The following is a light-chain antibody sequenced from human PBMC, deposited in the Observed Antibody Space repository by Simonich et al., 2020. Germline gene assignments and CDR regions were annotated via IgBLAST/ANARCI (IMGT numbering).Light chain of an antibody. Sequence: QSVLTQPPSVSGAPGQRVTISCTGSSSNIGAGYDVHWYQQLPGTAPKLLIYGTSNRHSGAPDRFSGSKSGTSASLAITGLQAEDEADYYCQSYDSSLSGSKVFGGGTKLTVL. J-gene: IGLJ3*02. CDR3: QSYDSSLSGSKV. V-gene: IGLV1-40*01. CDR1: SSNIGAGYD. CDR2: GTS.